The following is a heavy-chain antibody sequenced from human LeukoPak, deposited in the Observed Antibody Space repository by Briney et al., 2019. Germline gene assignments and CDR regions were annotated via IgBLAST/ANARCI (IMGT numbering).Heavy chain of an antibody. D-gene: IGHD5-12*01. Sequence: RTGGSLRLSCTGSGFSFGDNAMTWVRQAPGKGLEWVGFIRTKTYGGTTEYAASVKGRFTISRDDSKSIAYLQMNNLKTEDTAVYYCTGDSSGPVVPWGQGTLVTVSS. CDR1: GFSFGDNA. CDR3: TGDSSGPVVP. J-gene: IGHJ5*02. V-gene: IGHV3-49*04. CDR2: IRTKTYGGTT.